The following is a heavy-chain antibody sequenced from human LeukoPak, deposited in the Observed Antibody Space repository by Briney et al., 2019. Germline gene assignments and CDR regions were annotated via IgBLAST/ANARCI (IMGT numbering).Heavy chain of an antibody. CDR3: AKKDVLGGESSPSRPLDY. V-gene: IGHV3-23*01. J-gene: IGHJ4*02. D-gene: IGHD3-16*01. CDR1: GFTFNFYA. CDR2: VSSRGSST. Sequence: GGSLRLSCAASGFTFNFYAMTWVRQAPGKGLEWLSTVSSRGSSTYYASSVKGRFTISGDNSKNTLYLQMNSLRAEDTAVYYCAKKDVLGGESSPSRPLDYWGQGTLVTVSS.